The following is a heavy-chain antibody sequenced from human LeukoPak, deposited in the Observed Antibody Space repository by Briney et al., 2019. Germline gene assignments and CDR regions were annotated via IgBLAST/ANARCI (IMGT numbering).Heavy chain of an antibody. D-gene: IGHD5-18*01. V-gene: IGHV4-30-4*01. J-gene: IGHJ4*02. CDR3: ARVDTAMVTFDY. Sequence: SQTLSLTCTVSGGSISSGDYYWSWIRQPPGKGLEWIGYIYYSGSTYYNPSLKSRVTISVDTSKNQFSLKLSPVTAADTAVYYCARVDTAMVTFDYWGQGTLVTVSS. CDR2: IYYSGST. CDR1: GGSISSGDYY.